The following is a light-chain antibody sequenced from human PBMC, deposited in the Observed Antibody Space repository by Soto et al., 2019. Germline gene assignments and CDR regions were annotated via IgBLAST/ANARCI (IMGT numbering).Light chain of an antibody. J-gene: IGKJ1*01. V-gene: IGKV3-15*01. Sequence: TQYPDTLSLSPGERATHSCRASQSISSQLAWYQQKPGQAPRLLIYDASKRATGIPARFSGSGSGTEFTLTISSLQSEDFAVYYCQQYNNWPRTFGQGT. CDR1: QSISSQ. CDR3: QQYNNWPRT. CDR2: DAS.